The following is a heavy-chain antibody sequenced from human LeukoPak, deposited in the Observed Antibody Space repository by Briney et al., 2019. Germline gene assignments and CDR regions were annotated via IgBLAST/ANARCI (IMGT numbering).Heavy chain of an antibody. CDR3: ARYRGRYYYDSSGPAYYFDY. CDR2: IYYSGST. D-gene: IGHD3-22*01. J-gene: IGHJ4*02. Sequence: PSETLSLTCTVSGGSISSYYWSWIRQPPGKGLEWIGYIYYSGSTNYNPSLKSRVTISVDTSKNQFSLKLSSVTAADTAVYYCARYRGRYYYDSSGPAYYFDYWGQGTLVTVSS. V-gene: IGHV4-59*08. CDR1: GGSISSYY.